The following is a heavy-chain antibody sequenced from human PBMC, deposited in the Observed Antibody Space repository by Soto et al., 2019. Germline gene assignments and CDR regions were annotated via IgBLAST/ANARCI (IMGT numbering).Heavy chain of an antibody. J-gene: IGHJ4*02. D-gene: IGHD1-7*01. CDR2: ISYDGSNK. Sequence: QVQLVESGGGVVQPGRSLRLSCAASGFTFSSYAMHWVRQAPGKGLEWVAVISYDGSNKYYADSVKGRFTISRDNSKNTLYLQMNSLRAEDTAVYYCARDQVVGITGTTAGGYFDYWGQGTLVTVSS. CDR3: ARDQVVGITGTTAGGYFDY. CDR1: GFTFSSYA. V-gene: IGHV3-30-3*01.